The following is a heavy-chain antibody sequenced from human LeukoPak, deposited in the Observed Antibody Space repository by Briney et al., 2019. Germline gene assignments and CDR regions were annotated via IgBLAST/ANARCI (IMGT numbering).Heavy chain of an antibody. CDR1: GGTFSSYA. CDR3: ARDRLFGVVTSFDY. J-gene: IGHJ4*02. V-gene: IGHV1-69*01. D-gene: IGHD3-3*01. Sequence: SSVKVSCKASGGTFSSYAISWVRQAPGQGVEWMGGIIPIFGTANYAQKFQGRVTITADESTSTAYMKLSSLRSEDTAVYYCARDRLFGVVTSFDYWGQGTLVTVSS. CDR2: IIPIFGTA.